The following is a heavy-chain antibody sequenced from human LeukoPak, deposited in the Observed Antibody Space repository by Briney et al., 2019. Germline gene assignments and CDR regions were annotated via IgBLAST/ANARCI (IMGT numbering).Heavy chain of an antibody. CDR2: ISGSGGST. CDR1: GFTFSSYA. D-gene: IGHD2-2*01. V-gene: IGHV3-23*01. CDR3: AKDRDIVVVPAAADWFDP. J-gene: IGHJ5*02. Sequence: QPGGSLRLSCAASGFTFSSYAMSWVRQAPGKGLEGVSAISGSGGSTYYADSVKGRFTISRDNSKNTLYLQMNSLRAEDTAVYYCAKDRDIVVVPAAADWFDPWGQGTLVTVSS.